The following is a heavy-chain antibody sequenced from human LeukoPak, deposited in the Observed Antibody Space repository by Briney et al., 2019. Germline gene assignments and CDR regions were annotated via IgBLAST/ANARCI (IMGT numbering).Heavy chain of an antibody. CDR1: GGSFSGYY. CDR2: INHSGST. D-gene: IGHD3-3*01. J-gene: IGHJ6*03. Sequence: SETLSLTCAVYGGSFSGYYWSWIRQPPGKGLEWIGEINHSGSTNYNPSLKSRVTISVDTSKNQFSLKLSSVTAADTTGYYVARGRSRFLEWLSISPGYYYYMDVWGKGTTVTVSS. V-gene: IGHV4-34*01. CDR3: ARGRSRFLEWLSISPGYYYYMDV.